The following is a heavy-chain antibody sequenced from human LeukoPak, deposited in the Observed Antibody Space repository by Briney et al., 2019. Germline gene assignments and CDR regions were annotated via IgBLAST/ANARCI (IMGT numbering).Heavy chain of an antibody. CDR2: ITATGSRT. D-gene: IGHD3-16*01. J-gene: IGHJ4*02. Sequence: GGSLRLSCAASGFTFSSYAMHWVRQAPGKGLEWVSGITATGSRTYYADSVKGRFTISRDSSKNTLYLQLNSLRADDTAVYYCATSMGGGNIDYWGQGALVTVSS. V-gene: IGHV3-23*01. CDR3: ATSMGGGNIDY. CDR1: GFTFSSYA.